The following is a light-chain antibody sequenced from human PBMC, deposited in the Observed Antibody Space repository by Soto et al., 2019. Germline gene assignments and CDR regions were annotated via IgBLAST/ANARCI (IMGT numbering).Light chain of an antibody. J-gene: IGKJ2*01. CDR3: LQTQWPYT. V-gene: IGKV2-30*01. Sequence: DVVMTQSPLSLSVTLGQAASISCRSSQSLVTSAGDIYLTWLHQRPGQSPRRLIYKVSSRDSGVPDGFSGSGSGTDFTLTISRVEADDVGVYYCLQTQWPYTFGQGTKVDIK. CDR2: KVS. CDR1: QSLVTSAGDIY.